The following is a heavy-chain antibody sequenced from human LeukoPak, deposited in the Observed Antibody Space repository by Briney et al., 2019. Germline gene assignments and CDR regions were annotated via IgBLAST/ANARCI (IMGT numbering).Heavy chain of an antibody. D-gene: IGHD3-3*01. V-gene: IGHV4-39*07. CDR3: TRDMEYPRAGFDY. CDR1: GDSIRRSSYF. J-gene: IGHJ4*02. CDR2: VYSSGSI. Sequence: SETLSLTCTVSGDSIRRSSYFWAWVRQPPGKGLEWIGSVYSSGSIYYNPSLRSQITISIDTSKNQFSLKLTSVAAADTAMYYCTRDMEYPRAGFDYWGQGIPVTVSS.